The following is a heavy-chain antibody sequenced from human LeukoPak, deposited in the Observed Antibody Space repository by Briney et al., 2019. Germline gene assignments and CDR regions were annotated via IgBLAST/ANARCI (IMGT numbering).Heavy chain of an antibody. Sequence: GGSLRLSCAASGFTFDDYAMHWVRQAPGKGLEWVSGISWNSGSIGYADSVKGRFTISRDNAKNSLYLQMSSLRAEDTALYYCAKARGYDSRGAFDIWGQGTMVTVSS. CDR2: ISWNSGSI. D-gene: IGHD5-12*01. J-gene: IGHJ3*02. CDR1: GFTFDDYA. CDR3: AKARGYDSRGAFDI. V-gene: IGHV3-9*01.